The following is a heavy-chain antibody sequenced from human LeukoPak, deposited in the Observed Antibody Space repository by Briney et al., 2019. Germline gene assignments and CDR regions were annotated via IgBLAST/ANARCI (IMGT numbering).Heavy chain of an antibody. V-gene: IGHV1-2*04. CDR1: GYTFTGYY. Sequence: ASVKVSCKASGYTFTGYYMHWVRQAPGQGLEWMGWINPNSGGTNYAQKFQGWVTMTRDTSISTAYMELRSLRSDDTAVYYCARVGVLGGFDLWGRGTLVTVSS. J-gene: IGHJ2*01. D-gene: IGHD3-16*01. CDR3: ARVGVLGGFDL. CDR2: INPNSGGT.